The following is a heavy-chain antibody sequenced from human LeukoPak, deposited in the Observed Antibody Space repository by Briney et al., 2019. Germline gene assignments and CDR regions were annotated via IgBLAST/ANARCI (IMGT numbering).Heavy chain of an antibody. CDR2: IKQDGSEK. CDR3: ARDPTGSIAAAGTIGYWFDP. V-gene: IGHV3-7*03. J-gene: IGHJ5*02. Sequence: GGSLRLSCAASGFTFSSYWMSWVRQAPGKGLEWVANIKQDGSEKYYVDSVKGRFTISRDNAKNSLYLQMNSLRSDDTAVYYCARDPTGSIAAAGTIGYWFDPWGQGTLVTVSS. D-gene: IGHD6-13*01. CDR1: GFTFSSYW.